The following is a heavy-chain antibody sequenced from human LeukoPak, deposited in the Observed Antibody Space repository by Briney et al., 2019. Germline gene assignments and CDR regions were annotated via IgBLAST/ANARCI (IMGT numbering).Heavy chain of an antibody. Sequence: GGSLRLSCAASGFTFSSYAMSWVRQAPGKGLEWVSAISGSGGSTYYADSVKGRFTISRDNSKNTLYLQMNSLRAEDTAVYYCAKDFGPCYYDSSGYFDYWGQGTLVTVSS. CDR3: AKDFGPCYYDSSGYFDY. CDR2: ISGSGGST. J-gene: IGHJ4*02. V-gene: IGHV3-23*01. D-gene: IGHD3-22*01. CDR1: GFTFSSYA.